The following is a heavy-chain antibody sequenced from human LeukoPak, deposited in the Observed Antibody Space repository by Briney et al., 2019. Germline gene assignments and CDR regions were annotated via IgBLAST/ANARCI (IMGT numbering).Heavy chain of an antibody. V-gene: IGHV4-34*01. CDR2: INHSGST. J-gene: IGHJ5*02. CDR1: GGSFSGYY. CDR3: ARDGRSSSGYSNLGGGIDP. D-gene: IGHD3-22*01. Sequence: SETLSLTCAVYGGSFSGYYWSWIRQPPGKGLEWIGEINHSGSTNYNPSLKSRVTISVDTSKNQFSLKLSSVTAADTAVYYCARDGRSSSGYSNLGGGIDPWGQGTLVTVSS.